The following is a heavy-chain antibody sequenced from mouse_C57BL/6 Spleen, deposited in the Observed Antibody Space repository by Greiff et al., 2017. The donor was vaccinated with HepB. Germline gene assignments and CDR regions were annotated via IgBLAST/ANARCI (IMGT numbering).Heavy chain of an antibody. CDR2: ISYDGSN. J-gene: IGHJ1*03. CDR1: GYSITSGYY. Sequence: EVKLLESGPGLVKPSQSLSLTCSVSGYSITSGYYWNWIRQFPGNKLEWMGYISYDGSNNYNPTLKNRNTITRDTSKNQSFLKLNSVTTEDTATYYCAREESNYCGSSYRGWYLDVWGTGTTVTVSS. D-gene: IGHD1-1*01. V-gene: IGHV3-6*01. CDR3: AREESNYCGSSYRGWYLDV.